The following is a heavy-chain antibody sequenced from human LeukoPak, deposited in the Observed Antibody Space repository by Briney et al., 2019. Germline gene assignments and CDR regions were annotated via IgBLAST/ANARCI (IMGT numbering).Heavy chain of an antibody. J-gene: IGHJ4*02. CDR1: GGSISSYY. CDR2: IYYSGST. CDR3: ASLGYSYGDY. Sequence: SETLSITCTVSGGSISSYYWSWIRQPPGKGLEWIGYIYYSGSTNYNPSLKSRVTISVDTSKNQFSLKLSSVTAADTAVYYCASLGYSYGDYWGQGTLVTVSS. V-gene: IGHV4-59*01. D-gene: IGHD5-18*01.